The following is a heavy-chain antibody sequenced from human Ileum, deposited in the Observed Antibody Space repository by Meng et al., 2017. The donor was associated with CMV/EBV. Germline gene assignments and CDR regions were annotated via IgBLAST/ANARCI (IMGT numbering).Heavy chain of an antibody. V-gene: IGHV4-30-4*08. D-gene: IGHD6-13*01. Sequence: HVSGPGLVKPSQTLSLTCSVTGGSISSGDYYWSWIRQPPGKGLEWIGYIYYSGSTYYNPSLKSRVTISVDTSKNQFSLKLSSVTAADTAVYYCAREIPSSSWYYLDYWGQGTLVTVSS. J-gene: IGHJ4*02. CDR3: AREIPSSSWYYLDY. CDR1: GGSISSGDYY. CDR2: IYYSGST.